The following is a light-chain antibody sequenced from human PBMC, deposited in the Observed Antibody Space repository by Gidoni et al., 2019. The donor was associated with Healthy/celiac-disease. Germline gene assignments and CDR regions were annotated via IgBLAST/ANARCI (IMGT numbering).Light chain of an antibody. V-gene: IGLV3-21*03. CDR1: NIGSKS. CDR2: DDS. J-gene: IGLJ2*01. Sequence: SSVLTPPPSVYVAPGKTARITRGGNNIGSKSVHWYQQKPGQAPVLVVYDDSDRPSGIPERFSGSNSGNTATLTISRVEAGDEADYYCQAWDSSSDHPVFGGGTKLTVL. CDR3: QAWDSSSDHPV.